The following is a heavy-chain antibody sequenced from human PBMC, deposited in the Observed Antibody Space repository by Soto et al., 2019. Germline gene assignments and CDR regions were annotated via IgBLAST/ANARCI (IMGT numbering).Heavy chain of an antibody. CDR2: INHGGST. Sequence: QVQLRQWGAGLLKPSETLSLTCAVYGGSFSGYYWSWIRQPPGKGLEWIGEINHGGSTNYNSSLKSRVTISVDTSKNQFSLTLTSVTAADTAVFYCARGPINWWAGMDVWGQGTTVTVSS. CDR3: ARGPINWWAGMDV. D-gene: IGHD2-15*01. V-gene: IGHV4-34*01. CDR1: GGSFSGYY. J-gene: IGHJ6*02.